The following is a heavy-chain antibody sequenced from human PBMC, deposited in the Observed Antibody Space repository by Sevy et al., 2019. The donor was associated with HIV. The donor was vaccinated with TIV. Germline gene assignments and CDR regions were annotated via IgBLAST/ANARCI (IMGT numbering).Heavy chain of an antibody. CDR3: ARVNCTNGVCFQGYYYYGLDV. Sequence: SETLSLTCAVYGGSFSGYYWTWIRQPPGKGLEWIGEIMPGGITNYNPSLKSRVTISIDTSKNQFSLKVKSVTAADTAVYFCARVNCTNGVCFQGYYYYGLDVWGQGTTVTVSS. J-gene: IGHJ6*02. V-gene: IGHV4-34*12. CDR1: GGSFSGYY. CDR2: IMPGGIT. D-gene: IGHD2-8*01.